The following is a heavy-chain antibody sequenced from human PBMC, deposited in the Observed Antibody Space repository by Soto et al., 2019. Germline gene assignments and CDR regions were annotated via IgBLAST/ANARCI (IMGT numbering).Heavy chain of an antibody. D-gene: IGHD1-1*01. V-gene: IGHV2-5*02. Sequence: KESGPTLVKPTQTLTLTCTFSGFSLSTSGVGVGWIRQPPGKALEWLALIYWDDDERYSPSLRSRLTITKYPSKNHVVLTMTNRDPRDTPSCFCSSARYRDQYFYGMGFRGQGTTVTVSS. J-gene: IGHJ6*02. CDR1: GFSLSTSGVG. CDR3: SSARYRDQYFYGMGF. CDR2: IYWDDDE.